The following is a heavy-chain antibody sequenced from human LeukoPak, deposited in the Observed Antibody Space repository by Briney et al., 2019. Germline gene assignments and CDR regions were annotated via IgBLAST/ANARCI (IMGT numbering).Heavy chain of an antibody. CDR3: ARDQSSSPQRDYYYYYMDV. CDR2: IYHSGST. J-gene: IGHJ6*03. CDR1: GGSISRSYW. V-gene: IGHV4-4*02. Sequence: PSETLSLTCAVSGGSISRSYWWTWVRQPPGKGLEWIGYIYHSGSTYYNPSLKSRVTISVDRSKNQFSLKLSSVTAADTAVYYCARDQSSSPQRDYYYYYMDVWGKGTTVTVSS. D-gene: IGHD6-6*01.